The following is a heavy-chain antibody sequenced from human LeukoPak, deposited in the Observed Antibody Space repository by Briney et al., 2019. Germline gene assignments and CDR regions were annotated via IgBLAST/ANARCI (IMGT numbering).Heavy chain of an antibody. V-gene: IGHV3-30-3*01. Sequence: GRSLRLSCAASGFTFSSYAMHWVRQAPGKGLEWVAVISYDGSNKYYADSVKGRFTISRDNSKNTLYLQMNSLRAEDTVVYYCARQAGPPGTRNFYGMDVWGQGTTVTVSS. J-gene: IGHJ6*02. CDR1: GFTFSSYA. CDR3: ARQAGPPGTRNFYGMDV. D-gene: IGHD2-2*01. CDR2: ISYDGSNK.